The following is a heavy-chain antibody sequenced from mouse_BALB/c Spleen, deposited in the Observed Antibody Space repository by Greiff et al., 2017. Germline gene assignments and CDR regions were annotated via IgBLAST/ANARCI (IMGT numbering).Heavy chain of an antibody. Sequence: VKLMESGPGLVQPSQNLSITCTVSGFPLTSYGVHWVRQSLGKGLEWLGVIWSGGSTDYNAAFISRLSISKDNSKSQVFFKMNSLQANDTAIYYCTRKGRDYAVDYWGQGTSVTVSS. CDR2: IWSGGST. J-gene: IGHJ4*01. V-gene: IGHV2-2*02. CDR3: TRKGRDYAVDY. CDR1: GFPLTSYG.